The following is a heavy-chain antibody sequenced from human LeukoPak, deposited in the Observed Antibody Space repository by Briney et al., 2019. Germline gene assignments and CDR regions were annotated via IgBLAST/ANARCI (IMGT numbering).Heavy chain of an antibody. CDR2: IKEDGSDR. CDR1: GFTFSNYW. CDR3: ASTLTFDN. V-gene: IGHV3-7*01. Sequence: PGGSLRLSCAASGFTFSNYWMTWVRQVPGKGLEWVGSIKEDGSDRYNVDSVKGRFTISRDNTKNSLSLQMSSLRSEDPAVYYCASTLTFDNWGLGILVTVSS. J-gene: IGHJ3*02.